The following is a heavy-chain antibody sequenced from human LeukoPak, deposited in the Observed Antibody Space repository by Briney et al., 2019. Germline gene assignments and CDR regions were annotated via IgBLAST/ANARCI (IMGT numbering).Heavy chain of an antibody. CDR3: ARSAYGDLDY. CDR2: IYSDVSTT. V-gene: IGHV3-74*01. D-gene: IGHD4-17*01. J-gene: IGHJ4*02. CDR1: GFTFSDYW. Sequence: GGSLRLSCAASGFTFSDYWMQWVRQAPGKGLVWVSRIYSDVSTTYYADSVKGRFTISRDNAKNTLYLQMNSLRAEDTAVYYCARSAYGDLDYWGQGTLVTVSS.